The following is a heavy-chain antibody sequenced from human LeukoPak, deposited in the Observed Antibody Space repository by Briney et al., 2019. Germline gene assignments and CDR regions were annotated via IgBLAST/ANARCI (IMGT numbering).Heavy chain of an antibody. D-gene: IGHD6-19*01. CDR2: ISYDGSNK. J-gene: IGHJ4*02. V-gene: IGHV3-30-3*01. Sequence: GGSLRLSCAASGFTFSSYAMHWVRQAPGKGLEWVAVISYDGSNKYYADSVKGRFTISRDNSKNTLYLQMNSLRAEDTAVYYCARDPYSSGWRNFDYWGQGTLVTVSS. CDR1: GFTFSSYA. CDR3: ARDPYSSGWRNFDY.